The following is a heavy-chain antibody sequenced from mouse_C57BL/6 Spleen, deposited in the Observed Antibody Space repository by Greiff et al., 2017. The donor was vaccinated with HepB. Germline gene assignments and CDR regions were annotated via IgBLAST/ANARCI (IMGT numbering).Heavy chain of an antibody. CDR2: IYPGSGST. D-gene: IGHD2-4*01. CDR3: ARSNDYDGGSFDY. Sequence: VQLQQSGAELVKPGASVKMSCKASGYTFTSYWITWVKQRPGQGLEWIGDIYPGSGSTNYNEKFKSKATLTVDTSSSTAYMQLSSLTSEDSAVYYCARSNDYDGGSFDYWGQGTTLTVSS. CDR1: GYTFTSYW. J-gene: IGHJ2*01. V-gene: IGHV1-55*01.